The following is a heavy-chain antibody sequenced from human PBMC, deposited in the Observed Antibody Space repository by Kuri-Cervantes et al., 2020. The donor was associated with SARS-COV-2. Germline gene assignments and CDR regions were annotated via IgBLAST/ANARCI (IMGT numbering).Heavy chain of an antibody. Sequence: SSVNVSCKAAGRTFSSYAISWVRQARGKGLEWMGRIIPILGTANYTQKFQGRAMITADKSTSTAYMEMSSLRSEHTAVYYCARWTLGYCSSTSGQLDSWGQGTMVTVSS. CDR1: GRTFSSYA. J-gene: IGHJ3*02. D-gene: IGHD2-2*01. CDR2: IIPILGTA. V-gene: IGHV1-69*04. CDR3: ARWTLGYCSSTSGQLDS.